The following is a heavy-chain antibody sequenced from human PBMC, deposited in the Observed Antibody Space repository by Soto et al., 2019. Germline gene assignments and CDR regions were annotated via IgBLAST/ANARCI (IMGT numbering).Heavy chain of an antibody. CDR3: AGGYCSGGSCSYYYGMDV. CDR2: ISSSGSTI. V-gene: IGHV3-48*03. J-gene: IGHJ6*02. D-gene: IGHD2-15*01. Sequence: GGSLRLSCAASGFTFSSYEMNWVRQAPGKGLEWVSYISSSGSTIYYADSVKGRFTISRDNAKNSLYLQMNSLRAEDTAVYYCAGGYCSGGSCSYYYGMDVWGQGTTVTVSS. CDR1: GFTFSSYE.